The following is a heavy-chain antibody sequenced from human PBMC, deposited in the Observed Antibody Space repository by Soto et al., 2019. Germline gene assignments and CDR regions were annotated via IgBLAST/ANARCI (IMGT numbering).Heavy chain of an antibody. J-gene: IGHJ3*02. V-gene: IGHV3-9*01. CDR1: GFTFDDYA. CDR3: AKSKRHLEVLKTTANNFWGAFHI. D-gene: IGHD4-4*01. Sequence: EVQLVESGGGLVQPGRSLRLSCAASGFTFDDYAMHWVRQVPGKGPEWVSGISWNSGSRGYAESVRGRFTISRDNAKNSVYLPMNSLRAEDTALYYCAKSKRHLEVLKTTANNFWGAFHIWGQGTMVTVSS. CDR2: ISWNSGSR.